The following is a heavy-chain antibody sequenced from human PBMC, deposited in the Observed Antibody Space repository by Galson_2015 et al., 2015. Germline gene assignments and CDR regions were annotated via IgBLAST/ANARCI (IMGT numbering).Heavy chain of an antibody. Sequence: SLRLSCAASGFTFSSYAMHWVRQAPGKGLEWVAVISYDGSNKYYADSVKGRFTISRDNSKNTLYLQMNSQRAEDTAVYYCARDGAIFGVDTEYFQHWGQGTLVTVSS. CDR2: ISYDGSNK. D-gene: IGHD3-3*01. J-gene: IGHJ1*01. CDR3: ARDGAIFGVDTEYFQH. CDR1: GFTFSSYA. V-gene: IGHV3-30-3*01.